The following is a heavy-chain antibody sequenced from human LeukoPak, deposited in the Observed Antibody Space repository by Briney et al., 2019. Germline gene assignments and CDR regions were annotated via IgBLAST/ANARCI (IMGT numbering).Heavy chain of an antibody. D-gene: IGHD2/OR15-2a*01. CDR3: VSFYETY. V-gene: IGHV3-74*01. J-gene: IGHJ4*02. Sequence: GGSLRLSCAASGFTFSNHWMHWVRQAPGKGLVWVSHINSDGSWTSYADSVKGRFTISKDNAKNTVYLQMNSLRAEDTAVYYCVSFYETYWGRGTLVTVSS. CDR2: INSDGSWT. CDR1: GFTFSNHW.